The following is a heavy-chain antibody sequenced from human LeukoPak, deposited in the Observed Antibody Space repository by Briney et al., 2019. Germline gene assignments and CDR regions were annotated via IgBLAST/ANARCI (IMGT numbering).Heavy chain of an antibody. CDR3: ARDASGSYYNWFDP. CDR1: GFTFSSYS. D-gene: IGHD1-26*01. J-gene: IGHJ5*02. CDR2: ISSSSSYI. V-gene: IGHV3-21*01. Sequence: SGGSLRLSCAASGFTFSSYSMNWVRQAPGKGLEWVSSISSSSSYIYYADSVKGRFTISRDNAKNSLYLQMNSLRAEDTAVYYCARDASGSYYNWFDPWGQGTLVTVSS.